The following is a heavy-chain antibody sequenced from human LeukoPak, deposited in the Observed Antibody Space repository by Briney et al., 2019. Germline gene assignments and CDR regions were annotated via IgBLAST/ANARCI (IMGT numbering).Heavy chain of an antibody. Sequence: ASVKVSCKASGYTFNDYGISWVRQAPGQGLEWMGWISTFNGNAKYAQNFQGSVTMTTDTSTSTAHMELKSLRSDDTAVYYCARGRYCSGGNCWAIYYYYMDVWGKGTTVTVSS. D-gene: IGHD2-15*01. CDR2: ISTFNGNA. V-gene: IGHV1-18*01. J-gene: IGHJ6*03. CDR1: GYTFNDYG. CDR3: ARGRYCSGGNCWAIYYYYMDV.